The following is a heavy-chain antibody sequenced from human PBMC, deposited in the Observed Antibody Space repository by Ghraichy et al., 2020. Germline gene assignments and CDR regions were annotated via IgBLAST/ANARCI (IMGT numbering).Heavy chain of an antibody. CDR2: IYSGGST. J-gene: IGHJ6*02. CDR3: ARDHGNSSGWYGVYYYYYYGMDV. CDR1: GFTVSSNY. D-gene: IGHD6-19*01. V-gene: IGHV3-66*01. Sequence: GGSLRLSCAASGFTVSSNYMGWVRQAPGKGLEWVSVIYSGGSTYYADSVKGRFTISRDNSKNTLYLQMTSLRAEDTAVYYCARDHGNSSGWYGVYYYYYYGMDVWGQGTTVTVSS.